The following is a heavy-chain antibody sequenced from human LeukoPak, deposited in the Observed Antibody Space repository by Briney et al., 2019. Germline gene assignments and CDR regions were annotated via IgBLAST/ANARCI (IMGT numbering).Heavy chain of an antibody. CDR3: ARVLDCSSTSCFLYYFDY. CDR2: INAGNGNT. V-gene: IGHV1-3*01. Sequence: ASVKVSCKASGYTFTSYAMHWVRQAPGQRLEWMGWINAGNGNTKYSQKFQGRITITRDTSASTAYMELSSLRSEDTAVYYCARVLDCSSTSCFLYYFDYWGQGTLVTVSS. J-gene: IGHJ4*02. CDR1: GYTFTSYA. D-gene: IGHD2-2*01.